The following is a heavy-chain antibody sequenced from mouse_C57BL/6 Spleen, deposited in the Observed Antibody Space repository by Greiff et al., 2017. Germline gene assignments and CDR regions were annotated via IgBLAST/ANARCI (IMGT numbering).Heavy chain of an antibody. D-gene: IGHD2-4*01. CDR3: ARAYYDYDDY. J-gene: IGHJ2*01. Sequence: EVKVVESGGGLVKPGGSLKLSCAASGFTFSDYGMHWVRQAPEKGLEWVAYISSGSSTIYYADTVKGRFTISRDNAKNTLFLQMTSLRSEDTAMYYCARAYYDYDDYWGQGTTLTVSS. CDR2: ISSGSSTI. CDR1: GFTFSDYG. V-gene: IGHV5-17*01.